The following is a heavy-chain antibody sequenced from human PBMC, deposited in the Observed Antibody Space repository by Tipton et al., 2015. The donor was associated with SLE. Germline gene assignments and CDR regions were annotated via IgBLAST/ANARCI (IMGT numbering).Heavy chain of an antibody. V-gene: IGHV3-11*04. Sequence: SLRLSCAASGFTFSDYYMNWFRQAPGKGLELFSYISSSSKTISYADTVKGRFTISRERAQNSLYLQMNSLRAVDTAVYYCARDVGIWYSSSWYAFDLWGPGTMVTVSS. CDR1: GFTFSDYY. CDR2: ISSSSKTI. D-gene: IGHD6-13*01. CDR3: ARDVGIWYSSSWYAFDL. J-gene: IGHJ3*01.